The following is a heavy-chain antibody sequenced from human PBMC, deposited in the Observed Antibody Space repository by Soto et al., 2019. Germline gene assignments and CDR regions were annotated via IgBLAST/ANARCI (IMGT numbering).Heavy chain of an antibody. CDR1: GYTFTSYG. Sequence: ASVKVSCKASGYTFTSYGISWVRQAPGQGLEWMGWISAYNGNTNCAQKLQGRVTMTTDTSTSTAYMELRSLRSDDTAVYYCARDIVVVTAIPLLDYWGQGTLVTVSS. D-gene: IGHD2-21*02. CDR2: ISAYNGNT. V-gene: IGHV1-18*01. CDR3: ARDIVVVTAIPLLDY. J-gene: IGHJ4*02.